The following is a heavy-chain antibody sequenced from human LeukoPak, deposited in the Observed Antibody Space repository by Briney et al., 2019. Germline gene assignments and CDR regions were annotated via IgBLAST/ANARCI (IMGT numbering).Heavy chain of an antibody. Sequence: SETLSLTCAVYGGSFSGYYWCLIRQPPGKRLQWIGEIHQTGSTNYNPSLKSRVTISVDTSRNQFSLKMRSVTAADTAVYYCARVRSGARKSWFDSWGQGTLVTVSS. V-gene: IGHV4-34*01. CDR3: ARVRSGARKSWFDS. J-gene: IGHJ5*01. D-gene: IGHD2-15*01. CDR2: IHQTGST. CDR1: GGSFSGYY.